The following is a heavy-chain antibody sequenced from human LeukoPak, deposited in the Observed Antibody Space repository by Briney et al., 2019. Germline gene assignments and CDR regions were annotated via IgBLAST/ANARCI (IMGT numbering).Heavy chain of an antibody. Sequence: ASVKVSCKASGYTFTGYYMHWVRQAPGQGLEWMGGIIPIFGTANYAQKFQGRVTITADESTSTAYMELSSLRSEDTAVYYCARAKASDLDYWGQGTLVTVSS. V-gene: IGHV1-69*13. CDR3: ARAKASDLDY. CDR2: IIPIFGTA. J-gene: IGHJ4*02. CDR1: GYTFTGYY.